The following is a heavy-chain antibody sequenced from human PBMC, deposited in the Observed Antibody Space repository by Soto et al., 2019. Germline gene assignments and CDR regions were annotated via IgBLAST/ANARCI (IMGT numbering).Heavy chain of an antibody. J-gene: IGHJ4*02. CDR2: ISYSGNT. CDR1: GASISSGTYN. Sequence: QVQLQESGPGLVKPSQTLSLTCAVSGASISSGTYNWSWIRQRPGKGLEWIGSISYSGNTFHNPSLKSRVTISADTSKNQFSLKLAYVTAADTAVYYCARGVLYWGQGALVTVSS. D-gene: IGHD2-8*01. CDR3: ARGVLY. V-gene: IGHV4-31*11.